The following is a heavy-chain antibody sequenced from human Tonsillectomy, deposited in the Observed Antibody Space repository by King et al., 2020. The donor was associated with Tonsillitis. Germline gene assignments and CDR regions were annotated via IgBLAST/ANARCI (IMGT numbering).Heavy chain of an antibody. CDR1: GFSLTTSGVG. CDR2: IYWDDDK. J-gene: IGHJ4*02. V-gene: IGHV2-5*02. CDR3: ALRGYDYVWGSLRFGGAYDY. D-gene: IGHD3-16*02. Sequence: TLKESGPTLVKPTQTLTLTCTFSGFSLTTSGVGVGWIRQPPGKALEWLAVIYWDDDKRYSPSVKNRLTITKDTSKHQVVLTMTNMDPVDTATYYCALRGYDYVWGSLRFGGAYDYWGQGILVAVSS.